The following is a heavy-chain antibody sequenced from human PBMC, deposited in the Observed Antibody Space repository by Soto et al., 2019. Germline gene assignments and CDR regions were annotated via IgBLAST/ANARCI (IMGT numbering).Heavy chain of an antibody. CDR1: GGSVSGYY. Sequence: SGTLSLTCAVYGGSVSGYYWSWIRQPPGKGLEWIGEINHSGSTNYNPSLKSRVTISVDTSKNQFSLKLSSVTAADTAVYYCARHNAGPFDYWGQGTLVTVSS. CDR2: INHSGST. J-gene: IGHJ4*02. D-gene: IGHD2-8*01. CDR3: ARHNAGPFDY. V-gene: IGHV4-34*01.